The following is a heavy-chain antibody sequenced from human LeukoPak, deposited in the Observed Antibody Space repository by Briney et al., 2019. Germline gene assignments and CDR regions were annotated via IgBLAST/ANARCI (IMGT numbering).Heavy chain of an antibody. J-gene: IGHJ4*02. Sequence: GSSVKVSCKASGGTFSNYAISWVRQAPGQGLEWMGRIIPIFGTTNYAQKFQGRVTITTDESTSTAYMELSSLRSEDTAVYYCARWGEANYYDTSGYYLYYYWGQGTLVTVSS. V-gene: IGHV1-69*05. D-gene: IGHD3-22*01. CDR1: GGTFSNYA. CDR2: IIPIFGTT. CDR3: ARWGEANYYDTSGYYLYYY.